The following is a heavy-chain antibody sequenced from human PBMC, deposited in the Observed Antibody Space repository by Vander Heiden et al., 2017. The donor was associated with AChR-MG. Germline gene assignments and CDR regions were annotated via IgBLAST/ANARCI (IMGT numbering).Heavy chain of an antibody. Sequence: EVQLVQSGAEVKKPGESLRISCKGSGYSFTSYWISWVRQMPGKGLEWMGRIDPSDSYTNYSPSFQGHVTISADKSISTAYLQWSSLKASDTAMYYCARHNIAAAGTDYYGMDVWGQGTTVTVSS. D-gene: IGHD6-13*01. CDR3: ARHNIAAAGTDYYGMDV. CDR1: GYSFTSYW. J-gene: IGHJ6*02. CDR2: IDPSDSYT. V-gene: IGHV5-10-1*03.